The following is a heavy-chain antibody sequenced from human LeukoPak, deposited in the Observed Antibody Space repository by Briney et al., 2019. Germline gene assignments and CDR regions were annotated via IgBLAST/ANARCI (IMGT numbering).Heavy chain of an antibody. D-gene: IGHD6-19*01. J-gene: IGHJ4*02. CDR2: ISSSSSYI. CDR1: GFTFSSYS. CDR3: AKGRSSGWYYFDY. V-gene: IGHV3-21*04. Sequence: PGGSLRLSCAASGFTFSSYSMNWVRQAPGKGLEWVSSISSSSSYIYYADTVKGRFTISRDNSKNTLYLQMSSLRAEDTAVYYCAKGRSSGWYYFDYWGQGTLVTVSS.